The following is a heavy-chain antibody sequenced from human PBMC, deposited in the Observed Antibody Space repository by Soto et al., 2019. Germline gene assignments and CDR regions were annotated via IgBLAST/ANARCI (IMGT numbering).Heavy chain of an antibody. Sequence: EVQLLESGGGLVQPGESLKLACAVSGFPFRKYAMSWVRQAPGKGLEWVSTTGXGIGPYYADSVKGRFTISRDLSKNTXXXXXXXXXXXXXXXXXXXXXXXGVNSNSPYYWGQGTLVTVSS. CDR2: TGXGIGP. J-gene: IGHJ4*02. CDR3: XXXXXGVNSNSPYY. V-gene: IGHV3-23*01. D-gene: IGHD4-4*01. CDR1: GFPFRKYA.